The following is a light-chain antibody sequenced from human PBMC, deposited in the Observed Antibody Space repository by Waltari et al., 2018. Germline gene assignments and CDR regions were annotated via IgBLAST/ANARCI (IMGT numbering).Light chain of an antibody. CDR1: QNINRW. Sequence: DIQMTQSPSTLSASVGDRITITRRASQNINRWLVWFQQKPGKSPKLLIYQASSLESGVPSRFSGSGSGTEFTLTISSLQRDDCATYYCQQYHDSPWTFGQGTQVEI. V-gene: IGKV1-5*03. J-gene: IGKJ1*01. CDR3: QQYHDSPWT. CDR2: QAS.